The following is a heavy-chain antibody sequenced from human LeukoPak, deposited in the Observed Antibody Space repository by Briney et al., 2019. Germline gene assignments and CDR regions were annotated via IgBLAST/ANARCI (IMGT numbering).Heavy chain of an antibody. Sequence: SETLSLTCTVSGGSISSYYWSWIRQPPGKGLEWLGYIYHSGSTYYNPSLKSRVTISVDRSKNQFSLKLSSVTAADTAVYYCARGKYYDILTGLLSWFDPWGQGTLVTVSS. CDR3: ARGKYYDILTGLLSWFDP. CDR2: IYHSGST. V-gene: IGHV4-59*12. CDR1: GGSISSYY. J-gene: IGHJ5*02. D-gene: IGHD3-9*01.